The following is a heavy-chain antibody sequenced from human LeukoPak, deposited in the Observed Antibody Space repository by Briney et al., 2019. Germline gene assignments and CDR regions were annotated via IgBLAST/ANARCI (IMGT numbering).Heavy chain of an antibody. CDR1: GYTFTGYY. D-gene: IGHD6-19*01. J-gene: IGHJ4*02. CDR2: INPNSGGT. Sequence: ASVKVSCKASGYTFTGYYMHWVRQAPGQGLEWMGWINPNSGGTNYAQKFQGRVTMTRDTSISTVYMELSSLRSEDTAVYYCARGSGGWYDAFDIWGQGTLVTVSS. V-gene: IGHV1-2*02. CDR3: ARGSGGWYDAFDI.